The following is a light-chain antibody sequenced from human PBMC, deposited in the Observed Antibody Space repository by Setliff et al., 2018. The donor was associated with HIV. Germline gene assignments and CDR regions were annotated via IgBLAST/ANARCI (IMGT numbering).Light chain of an antibody. Sequence: QSALTQPASVSGSPGQSITISCTGTSSDVDDYNYVSWYRQHPGKAPKLMIYEVSNRPSGVSNRFSGSKSGNTASLTISGLQAEDEADYYCSSYTSSSTYVFGTGTKV. J-gene: IGLJ1*01. CDR1: SSDVDDYNY. CDR3: SSYTSSSTYV. V-gene: IGLV2-14*01. CDR2: EVS.